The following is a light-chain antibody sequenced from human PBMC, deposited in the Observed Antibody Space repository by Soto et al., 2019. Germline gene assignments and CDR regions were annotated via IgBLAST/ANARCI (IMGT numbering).Light chain of an antibody. V-gene: IGKV3-11*01. Sequence: EIVLTQSPATLSLSPGERATLSCRASQSVDSYLAWYQHKPGQAPRLLIFDVFNRATGIPARFSGSGSGTDFTLTISSLEPEDFAVYYCQQRSNGLTFGGGTKVEMK. CDR3: QQRSNGLT. J-gene: IGKJ4*01. CDR2: DVF. CDR1: QSVDSY.